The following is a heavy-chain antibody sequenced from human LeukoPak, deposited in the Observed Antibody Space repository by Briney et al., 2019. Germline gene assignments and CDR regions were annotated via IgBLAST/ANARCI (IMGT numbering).Heavy chain of an antibody. D-gene: IGHD6-6*01. CDR2: ISGSGGST. CDR1: GFTFSSYA. CDR3: AKDRRLFTTSSVDFDD. V-gene: IGHV3-23*01. J-gene: IGHJ4*02. Sequence: GGSLRLSCAASGFTFSSYAMSWVRQAPGKGLEWVSAISGSGGSTYYADSVKGRFTISRDNSKNTLYLQMSSLGAEDTALFYCAKDRRLFTTSSVDFDDWGQGTLVTVSS.